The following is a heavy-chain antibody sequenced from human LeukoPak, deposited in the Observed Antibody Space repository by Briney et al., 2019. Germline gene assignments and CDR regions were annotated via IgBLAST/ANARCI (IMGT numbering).Heavy chain of an antibody. CDR3: ASDPFSYGSGSPGY. V-gene: IGHV4-4*02. CDR1: GGSISSSNW. Sequence: SETLSLTCAVSGGSISSSNWWSWVRQPPGKGLEWIGEIYHSGSTNYNPSLKSRVTISVDKSKNQFSLKLSSVTAADTAVYYCASDPFSYGSGSPGYWGQGTLVTVSS. J-gene: IGHJ4*02. D-gene: IGHD3-10*01. CDR2: IYHSGST.